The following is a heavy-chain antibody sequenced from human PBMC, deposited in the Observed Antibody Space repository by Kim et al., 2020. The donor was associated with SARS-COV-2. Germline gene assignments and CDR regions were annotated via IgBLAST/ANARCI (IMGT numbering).Heavy chain of an antibody. J-gene: IGHJ6*02. Sequence: RKVQGRVTMTRDTSISTAYMELSRLRADDTAVYYCAREVTTYYHFYGMDVWGQGTTVTVSS. CDR3: AREVTTYYHFYGMDV. V-gene: IGHV1-2*02. D-gene: IGHD4-17*01.